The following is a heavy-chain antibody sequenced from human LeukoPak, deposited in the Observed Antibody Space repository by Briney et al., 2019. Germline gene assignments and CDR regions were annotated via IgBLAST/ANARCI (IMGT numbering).Heavy chain of an antibody. CDR3: ARGGGTFDY. Sequence: PSETLSLTCAVYGGSFSDYYWSWIRQSPGKGLEWIGEINHSGITDYNPSLKSRVTISVDTSKNQFSLKLSSVTAADTAVYYCARGGGTFDYWGQGTLVTVSS. J-gene: IGHJ4*02. V-gene: IGHV4-34*01. CDR2: INHSGIT. D-gene: IGHD3-16*01. CDR1: GGSFSDYY.